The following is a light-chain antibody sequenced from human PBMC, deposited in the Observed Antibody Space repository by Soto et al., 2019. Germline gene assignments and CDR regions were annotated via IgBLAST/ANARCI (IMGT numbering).Light chain of an antibody. CDR2: AAS. CDR1: QSISTY. Sequence: DIQMNQSPSSLSASVGDRVTSTSRASQSISTYLNWYQQKAGLAPKLLIYAASTLEIGVPSRFGTTVSGTEFSLTITSFHPEEFATYYCQGLFDAPITFGQGTRLEIK. J-gene: IGKJ5*01. V-gene: IGKV1-39*01. CDR3: QGLFDAPIT.